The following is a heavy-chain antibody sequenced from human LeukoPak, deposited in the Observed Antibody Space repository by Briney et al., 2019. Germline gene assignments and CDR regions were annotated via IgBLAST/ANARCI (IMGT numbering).Heavy chain of an antibody. CDR2: ISGSGGST. V-gene: IGHV3-23*01. D-gene: IGHD6-19*01. CDR3: ALQFIAVAGKFDH. J-gene: IGHJ4*02. Sequence: GSLRLSCAASGFTFSTYAMSWVRQAPEKGLEWVSTISGSGGSTYYADSVKGRFPISRDNSKNTLYLQMNSLRAEDTAVYYCALQFIAVAGKFDHWGQGTLVTVSS. CDR1: GFTFSTYA.